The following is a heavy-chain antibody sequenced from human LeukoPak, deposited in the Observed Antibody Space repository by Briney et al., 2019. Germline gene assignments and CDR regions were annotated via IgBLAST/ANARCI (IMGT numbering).Heavy chain of an antibody. CDR3: AKVTGLTMVRGGVPYYYMDV. D-gene: IGHD3-10*01. Sequence: GGSLRLSCAASGFTFSSYGMHWVRQAPGKGLEWVAFIRYDGSNKYYADSVKGRFTISRDNSMNTLYLQMNSLRAEDTAVYYCAKVTGLTMVRGGVPYYYMDVWGKGPTVTVSS. CDR1: GFTFSSYG. V-gene: IGHV3-30*02. J-gene: IGHJ6*03. CDR2: IRYDGSNK.